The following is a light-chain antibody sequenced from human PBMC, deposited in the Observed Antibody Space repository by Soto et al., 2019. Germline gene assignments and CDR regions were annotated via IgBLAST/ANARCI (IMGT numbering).Light chain of an antibody. CDR1: SSDFGAYNY. CDR3: SSYAGSSWV. J-gene: IGLJ3*02. V-gene: IGLV2-8*01. Sequence: QSALTQPPSASGSPGQSVTISCTGTSSDFGAYNYVSWYQQHPGKAPKLMIYDVSKRPSGVPYRFSGSKSGNAASLTVSGLQGEDEADYYCSSYAGSSWVFGGGTKVTVL. CDR2: DVS.